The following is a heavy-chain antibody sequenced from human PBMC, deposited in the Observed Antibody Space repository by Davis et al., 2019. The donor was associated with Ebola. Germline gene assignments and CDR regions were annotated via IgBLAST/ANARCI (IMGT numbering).Heavy chain of an antibody. Sequence: ASVKVSCKASGYTFTTYHVHWLRQAPGQGLEWLGLLRDDGIKTEYARRFQGRVTMTRDTSSSTAYVELSSLRSEDTAVYYCAREYDDWYYFDYWGQGTLVTVSS. J-gene: IGHJ4*02. CDR3: AREYDDWYYFDY. CDR2: LRDDGIKT. D-gene: IGHD3-3*01. V-gene: IGHV1-46*01. CDR1: GYTFTTYH.